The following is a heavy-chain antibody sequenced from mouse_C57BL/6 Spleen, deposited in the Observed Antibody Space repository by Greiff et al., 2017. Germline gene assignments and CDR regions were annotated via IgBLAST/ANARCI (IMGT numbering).Heavy chain of an antibody. Sequence: VQLQQSGPVLVKPGASVKMSCKASGYTFTDYYMNWVKQSHGKSLEWIGVINPYNGGTSYNQKFKGKATLTVDKSSSTAYMELNSLTSEDSAVYYCARGSNSPAWFAYWGQGTLVTVSA. CDR1: GYTFTDYY. CDR3: ARGSNSPAWFAY. CDR2: INPYNGGT. D-gene: IGHD2-5*01. J-gene: IGHJ3*01. V-gene: IGHV1-19*01.